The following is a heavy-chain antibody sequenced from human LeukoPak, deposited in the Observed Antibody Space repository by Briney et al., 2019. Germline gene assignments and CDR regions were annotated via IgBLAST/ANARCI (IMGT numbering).Heavy chain of an antibody. CDR2: MNPNSGNT. Sequence: GASVKVSCKASGYTFTSYDINWVRQATGQGLEWMGWMNPNSGNTGYAQKFQGRVTITRNTSISTAYMELSSLRSEDTAVYYCARAQDCSGGSCYFRTVDYWGQGTLVTVSS. CDR1: GYTFTSYD. J-gene: IGHJ4*02. V-gene: IGHV1-8*01. D-gene: IGHD2-15*01. CDR3: ARAQDCSGGSCYFRTVDY.